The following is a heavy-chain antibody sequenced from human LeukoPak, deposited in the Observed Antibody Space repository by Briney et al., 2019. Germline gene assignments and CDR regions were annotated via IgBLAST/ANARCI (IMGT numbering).Heavy chain of an antibody. Sequence: SETLSLTCTVSGGSISSYYWSWIRQPPGKGLEWIGCIYYSGSTNYNPSLKSRVTISVDTSKNQFSLKLSSVTAADTAVYYCARAGIQLWLPVFYIWGQGKMFTVS. D-gene: IGHD5-18*01. CDR2: IYYSGST. J-gene: IGHJ3*02. V-gene: IGHV4-59*01. CDR1: GGSISSYY. CDR3: ARAGIQLWLPVFYI.